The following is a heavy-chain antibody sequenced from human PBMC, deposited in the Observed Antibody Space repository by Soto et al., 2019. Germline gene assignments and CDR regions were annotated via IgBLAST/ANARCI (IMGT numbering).Heavy chain of an antibody. J-gene: IGHJ4*02. V-gene: IGHV1-46*01. CDR2: INPTGGPT. CDR3: TRAEEMATIRFEH. Sequence: GASVKLSCKASGYTFAFYFIHWVRQAPGHGLEWMGTINPTGGPTSYAQKFQGRVTMTRDTSTNTVYMELTSLTYDDTAVYYCTRAEEMATIRFEHWGQGTLVTVSS. CDR1: GYTFAFYF.